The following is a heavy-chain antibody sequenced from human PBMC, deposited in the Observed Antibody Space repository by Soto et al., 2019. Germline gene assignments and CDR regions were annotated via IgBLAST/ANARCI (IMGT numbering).Heavy chain of an antibody. J-gene: IGHJ4*02. V-gene: IGHV3-23*01. Sequence: EVQLLESGGGLVQPGGSLRLSCAASGFSFSSYAMNWVRQAPGKGLEWVSVISGSGDSTYYADSVKGRFTISRDNSKNTLYLQMISLRAEDTAVYYCARRSSGWYFDYWGQGPPVIVSS. CDR2: ISGSGDST. CDR3: ARRSSGWYFDY. CDR1: GFSFSSYA. D-gene: IGHD6-19*01.